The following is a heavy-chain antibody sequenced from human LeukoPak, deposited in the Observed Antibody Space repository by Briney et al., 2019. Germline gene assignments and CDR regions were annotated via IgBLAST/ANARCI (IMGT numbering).Heavy chain of an antibody. V-gene: IGHV4-31*03. CDR1: GGPISSGGYY. D-gene: IGHD3-10*01. J-gene: IGHJ3*02. CDR3: ARAAGGRPDRDAFDI. Sequence: SETLSLTCTVSGGPISSGGYYWPWIRQLPDKGLEWIGYMYYSGSTYYNPSLKSRVTISVDTSKNQFSLKLSSVTAADTAVYYCARAAGGRPDRDAFDIWGQGTLVTVSS. CDR2: MYYSGST.